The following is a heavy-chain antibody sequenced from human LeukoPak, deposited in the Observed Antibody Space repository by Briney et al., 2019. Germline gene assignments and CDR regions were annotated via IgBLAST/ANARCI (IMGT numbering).Heavy chain of an antibody. D-gene: IGHD3-22*01. V-gene: IGHV1-3*01. CDR2: INAGNGNT. CDR1: GYTFTSYA. Sequence: ASVKVSCKASGYTFTSYAMHWVRQAPGQRLEWMGWINAGNGNTKYSQKFQGRVTITRDTSASTAYMELSSLRSEDTAVYYCALVYYYDSSGYLPLDYWGQGTLVTVSS. CDR3: ALVYYYDSSGYLPLDY. J-gene: IGHJ4*02.